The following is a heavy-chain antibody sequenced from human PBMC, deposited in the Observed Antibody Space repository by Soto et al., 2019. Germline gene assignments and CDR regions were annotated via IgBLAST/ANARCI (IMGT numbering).Heavy chain of an antibody. Sequence: QVQLQQWGAGLLKPSETLSLTCAVYGGSFRNYYWSWVRQPPGKGLEWIGEITDTGSTNYTPSLKSRVTISADTSTNQFFLKLSSATAADTAVYYCASLNSNYPSFTILDLWGRGTLVTVSS. D-gene: IGHD4-4*01. CDR2: ITDTGST. J-gene: IGHJ2*01. CDR1: GGSFRNYY. CDR3: ASLNSNYPSFTILDL. V-gene: IGHV4-34*01.